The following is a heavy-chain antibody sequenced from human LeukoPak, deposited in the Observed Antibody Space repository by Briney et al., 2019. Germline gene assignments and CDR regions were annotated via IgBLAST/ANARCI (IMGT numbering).Heavy chain of an antibody. Sequence: SETLSLTCTVSGGSISSYYWSWIRQPPGKGLEWIGYIYYSGSTNYNPSLKSRVTISVDTSKNQFSLKLSSVTAADTAVYYCARVGSYYYYGMDVWGQGTTVTVSS. CDR3: ARVGSYYYYGMDV. CDR2: IYYSGST. CDR1: GGSISSYY. D-gene: IGHD3-10*01. J-gene: IGHJ6*02. V-gene: IGHV4-59*01.